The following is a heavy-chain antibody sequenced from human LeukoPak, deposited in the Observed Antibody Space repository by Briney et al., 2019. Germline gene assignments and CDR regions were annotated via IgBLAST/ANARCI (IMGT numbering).Heavy chain of an antibody. J-gene: IGHJ1*01. CDR3: ARGYYCDTTGYVEYFQN. CDR1: GGSISSGTYY. Sequence: SETLSLTCTVSGGSISSGTYYWTWIRQHPGKGLEWIGYIYYSGSTYYNPSLKSRLTISVDTSKNQFSLKLSSVTAADAAVYYCARGYYCDTTGYVEYFQNWGQGTLVTVSS. CDR2: IYYSGST. V-gene: IGHV4-31*03. D-gene: IGHD3-22*01.